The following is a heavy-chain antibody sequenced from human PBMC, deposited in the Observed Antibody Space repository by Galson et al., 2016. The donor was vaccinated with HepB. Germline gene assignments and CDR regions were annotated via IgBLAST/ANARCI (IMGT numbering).Heavy chain of an antibody. CDR1: GFTFSSYG. CDR3: ARSWGRGSQTYPLEH. D-gene: IGHD1-26*01. J-gene: IGHJ4*02. Sequence: SLRLSCAASGFTFSSYGMHWVRQAPGKGLEWVAVIWYDGGNKYYADSVKGRFTISRDNAKNSLFLQMNSLRAEDTAVYYCARSWGRGSQTYPLEHWGQGTLVTVSS. CDR2: IWYDGGNK. V-gene: IGHV3-33*01.